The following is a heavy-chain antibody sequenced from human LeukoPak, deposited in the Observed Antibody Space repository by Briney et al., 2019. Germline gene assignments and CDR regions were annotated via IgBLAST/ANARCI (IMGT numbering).Heavy chain of an antibody. CDR3: ASGGWHPDY. J-gene: IGHJ4*02. D-gene: IGHD6-19*01. Sequence: GGSLRLSCAASGFTISSYLMSWVCQAPGKGLEWVANIKQDGSEKYYVDSVKGRFTISRDNAKNSLYLQMNILRAEDTAVYYCASGGWHPDYWGQGTLVTVSS. V-gene: IGHV3-7*03. CDR1: GFTISSYL. CDR2: IKQDGSEK.